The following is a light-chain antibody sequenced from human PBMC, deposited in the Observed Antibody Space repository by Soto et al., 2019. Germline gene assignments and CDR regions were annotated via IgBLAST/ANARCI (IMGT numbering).Light chain of an antibody. Sequence: QSVLTQPPSASGSPGQSVTISCAGTSSDVGGYNYVSWYQQHPGKAPKLMIYEISKRPSGVPDRFSGSKSGNTASLTVSGLQAEDEADYYCSSYAASNNFGVFGSGTKV. CDR3: SSYAASNNFGV. CDR2: EIS. J-gene: IGLJ1*01. CDR1: SSDVGGYNY. V-gene: IGLV2-8*01.